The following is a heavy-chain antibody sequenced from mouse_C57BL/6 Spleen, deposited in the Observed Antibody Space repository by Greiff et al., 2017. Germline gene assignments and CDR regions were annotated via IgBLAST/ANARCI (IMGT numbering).Heavy chain of an antibody. CDR2: IYPGSGST. CDR1: GYTFTSYW. CDR3: ARRYSNYGGLYYAMDY. Sequence: QVQLQQPGAELVKPGASVKMSCKASGYTFTSYWITWVKQRPGQGLEWIGDIYPGSGSTNYNEKFKSKATLTVDTSSSTAYMQLSSLTSEDSAVYYCARRYSNYGGLYYAMDYWGQGTSVTGSS. D-gene: IGHD2-5*01. J-gene: IGHJ4*01. V-gene: IGHV1-55*01.